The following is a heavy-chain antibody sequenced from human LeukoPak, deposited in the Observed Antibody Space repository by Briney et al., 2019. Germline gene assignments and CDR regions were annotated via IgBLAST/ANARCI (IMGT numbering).Heavy chain of an antibody. CDR3: ARGGSSGYYGYYFDY. D-gene: IGHD3-22*01. CDR1: GYTFTGYY. J-gene: IGHJ4*02. CDR2: INPNSGGT. V-gene: IGHV1-2*02. Sequence: ASVKVSCKASGYTFTGYYMHWMRQAPGQGLEWMGWINPNSGGTNYAQKFQGRVTMTRDTSISTAYMGLSRLRSDDTAVYYCARGGSSGYYGYYFDYWGQGTLVTVSS.